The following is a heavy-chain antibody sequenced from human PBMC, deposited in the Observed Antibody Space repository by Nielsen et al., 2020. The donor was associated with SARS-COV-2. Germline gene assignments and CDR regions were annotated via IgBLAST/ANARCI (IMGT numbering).Heavy chain of an antibody. V-gene: IGHV4-59*12. Sequence: SETLSSTCTVSGGSISSYYWSWIRQPPGKGLEWIGYIYYSGSTNYNPSLKSRVTISVDTSKNQFSLKLSSVTAADTAVYYCARGGVIVVVPAAMGNNWFDPWGQGTLVTVSS. CDR2: IYYSGST. D-gene: IGHD2-2*01. CDR3: ARGGVIVVVPAAMGNNWFDP. CDR1: GGSISSYY. J-gene: IGHJ5*02.